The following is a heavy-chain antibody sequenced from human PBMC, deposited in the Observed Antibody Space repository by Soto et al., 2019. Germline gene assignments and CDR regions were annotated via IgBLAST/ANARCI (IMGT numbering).Heavy chain of an antibody. CDR1: GYTLTELS. CDR2: FDPEDGET. Sequence: QVQLVQSGAEVKKPGASVKVSCKVSGYTLTELSMHWVRQAPGKGLEWMGGFDPEDGETNYAQKFQGRGTMTEDTSTDTAHMELSSLRSQDTPVYYCSTADTVLARYGMDGWGQGTTVTVSS. J-gene: IGHJ6*02. CDR3: STADTVLARYGMDG. V-gene: IGHV1-24*01. D-gene: IGHD5-18*01.